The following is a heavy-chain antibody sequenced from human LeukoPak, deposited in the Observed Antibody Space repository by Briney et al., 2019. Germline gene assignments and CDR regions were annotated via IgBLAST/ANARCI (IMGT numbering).Heavy chain of an antibody. Sequence: GGSLRLSCAASGFTFSSYSMNWVRQAPGKGREWVSYISSSSSTIYYADSVKGRFTISRDNAKTSLYLQMNSLSAEDTAVYYCARDPYSGYDLQAFDYWGQGTLVTVSS. CDR3: ARDPYSGYDLQAFDY. D-gene: IGHD5-12*01. V-gene: IGHV3-48*01. CDR1: GFTFSSYS. J-gene: IGHJ4*02. CDR2: ISSSSSTI.